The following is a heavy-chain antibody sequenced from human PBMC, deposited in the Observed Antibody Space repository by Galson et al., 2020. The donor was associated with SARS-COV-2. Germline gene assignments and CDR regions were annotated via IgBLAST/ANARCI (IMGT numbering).Heavy chain of an antibody. Sequence: ETSETLSLTCTVSGGSISSGGYYWSWIRQHPGKGLEWIGYIYYSGSTYYNPSLKSRVTISVDTSKNQFSLKLSSVTAADMAVYYCARVRTTMIVVVITSDAFDIWGQGTMVTVSS. CDR2: IYYSGST. CDR3: ARVRTTMIVVVITSDAFDI. J-gene: IGHJ3*02. V-gene: IGHV4-31*03. CDR1: GGSISSGGYY. D-gene: IGHD3-22*01.